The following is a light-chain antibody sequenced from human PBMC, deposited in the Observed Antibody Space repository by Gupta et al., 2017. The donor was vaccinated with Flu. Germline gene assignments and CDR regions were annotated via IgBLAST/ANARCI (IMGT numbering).Light chain of an antibody. CDR3: QQYGSSPRT. Sequence: GTLSLSPRERATLSCRASQSVSSSYLAWYQQKPGQAPRLLIYGASSRATGIPDRFSGSGSGTDFTLTISRLEPEDFAVYYCQQYGSSPRTFGQGTKLEIK. CDR2: GAS. J-gene: IGKJ2*01. V-gene: IGKV3-20*01. CDR1: QSVSSSY.